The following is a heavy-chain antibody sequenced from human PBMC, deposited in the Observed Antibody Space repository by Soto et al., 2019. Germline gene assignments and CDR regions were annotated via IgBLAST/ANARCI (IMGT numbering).Heavy chain of an antibody. D-gene: IGHD3-22*01. Sequence: EVQLVESGGDLVQPGGSLRLSCAASGFTFSSYAMRWVRQAPGKGLEWVSAIGSSGDDTYYADSVKGRVTISRDNSKKQIYLQMNCLKAQDTAVYYCPKEAYDSSDYKRRKYGMDVWGQGTTVTVSS. CDR2: IGSSGDDT. CDR3: PKEAYDSSDYKRRKYGMDV. J-gene: IGHJ6*02. V-gene: IGHV3-23*04. CDR1: GFTFSSYA.